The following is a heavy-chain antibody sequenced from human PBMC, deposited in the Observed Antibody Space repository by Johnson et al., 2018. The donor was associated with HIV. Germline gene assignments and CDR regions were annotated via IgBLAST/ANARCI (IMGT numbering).Heavy chain of an antibody. CDR3: VRDDYSFHI. CDR1: GFTFSSYW. CDR2: IKQDGSEK. D-gene: IGHD4/OR15-4a*01. Sequence: VQLVESGGGLVHPGGSLRLSCATSGFTFSSYWMSWVRQAPGKGLEWVANIKQDGSEKYYVDSVKGRFTISRDSAKNSLYLQMNSLRADDTAVYYCVRDDYSFHIWGRGTLVTVSS. J-gene: IGHJ3*02. V-gene: IGHV3-7*01.